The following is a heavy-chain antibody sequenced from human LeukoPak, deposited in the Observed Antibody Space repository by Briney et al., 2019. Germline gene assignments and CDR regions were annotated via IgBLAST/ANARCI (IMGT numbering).Heavy chain of an antibody. Sequence: PGGSLRLSCAASGFTFSDYYMSWIRQAPGKGLEWVSYISSSGSTIYYADSVKGRFTISRDNSKNTLYLQMNSLRAEDTAVYYCARDRSDFWSGYPPVRYFQHWGQGTLVTVSS. V-gene: IGHV3-11*04. CDR3: ARDRSDFWSGYPPVRYFQH. D-gene: IGHD3-3*01. CDR2: ISSSGSTI. J-gene: IGHJ1*01. CDR1: GFTFSDYY.